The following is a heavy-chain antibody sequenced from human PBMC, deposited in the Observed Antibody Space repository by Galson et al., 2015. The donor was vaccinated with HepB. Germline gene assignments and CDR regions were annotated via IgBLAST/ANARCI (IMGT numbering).Heavy chain of an antibody. J-gene: IGHJ4*02. CDR2: IVVGSGNT. D-gene: IGHD1-26*01. V-gene: IGHV1-58*02. CDR1: GFTFTSSA. Sequence: SVKVSCKASGFTFTSSAMQWVRQARGQRLEWIGWIVVGSGNTNYAQKFQERVTITRDMSTSTAYMELSSLRSEDTAVYYCAAGTDSGSYRFDYWGQGTLVTVSS. CDR3: AAGTDSGSYRFDY.